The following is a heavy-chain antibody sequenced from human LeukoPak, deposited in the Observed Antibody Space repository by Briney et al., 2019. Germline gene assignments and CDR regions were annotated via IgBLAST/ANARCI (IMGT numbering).Heavy chain of an antibody. D-gene: IGHD6-13*01. CDR2: ISSSGSTI. Sequence: PGGSLRLSCAASGFTFNSYEMNWVRQAPGKGLYWVSYISSSGSTIYYADSVKGRFTVSRDNSRNTLYLQMNSLRAEDTAVYYCAREQPSTWYFHWGQGTLVTVSS. CDR3: AREQPSTWYFH. J-gene: IGHJ4*02. CDR1: GFTFNSYE. V-gene: IGHV3-48*03.